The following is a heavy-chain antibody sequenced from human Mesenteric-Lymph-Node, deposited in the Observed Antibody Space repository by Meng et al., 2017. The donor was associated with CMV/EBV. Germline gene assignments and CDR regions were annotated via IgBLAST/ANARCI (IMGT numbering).Heavy chain of an antibody. CDR2: IRYDGSNK. CDR1: GFTFSSYG. J-gene: IGHJ4*02. V-gene: IGHV3-30*02. CDR3: VKEGNRRFLQFTLDY. Sequence: GESLKISCTVSGFTFSSYGMHWVRQAPGKGLEWVAFIRYDGSNKYYRDSVRGRFTISRDNSKNTLYLQMNSLRAEDTAVYYCVKEGNRRFLQFTLDYWGQGTLVTVSS. D-gene: IGHD5-24*01.